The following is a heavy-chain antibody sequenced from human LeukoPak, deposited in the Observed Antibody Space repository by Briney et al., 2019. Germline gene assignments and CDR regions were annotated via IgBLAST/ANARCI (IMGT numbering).Heavy chain of an antibody. CDR2: IRSKANSYAT. V-gene: IGHV3-73*01. Sequence: PRGSLRLSCAASGFTFSGSAMHWVRQASGKGLEWVGRIRSKANSYATAYAASVKGRFTISRDDSKNTAYLQMNSLKTEDTAVYYCTRGGPGGSGSRYYYMDVWGKGTTVTVSS. J-gene: IGHJ6*03. CDR3: TRGGPGGSGSRYYYMDV. D-gene: IGHD6-19*01. CDR1: GFTFSGSA.